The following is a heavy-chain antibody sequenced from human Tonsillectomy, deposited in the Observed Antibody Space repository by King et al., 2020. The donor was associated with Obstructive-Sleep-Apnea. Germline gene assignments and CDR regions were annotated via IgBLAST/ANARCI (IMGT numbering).Heavy chain of an antibody. J-gene: IGHJ4*02. Sequence: VQLQESGPGLVKPSATLSLTCTVSGGSISNYYWSWIRQPPGKGLEWIGYIYYSGSTNYNPSLKSRVTISVDTSTNHFSLKLSSVTAADTAVYYCAKNLSPTDWGQGTLVTVSS. D-gene: IGHD4-17*01. CDR1: GGSISNYY. V-gene: IGHV4-59*01. CDR3: AKNLSPTD. CDR2: IYYSGST.